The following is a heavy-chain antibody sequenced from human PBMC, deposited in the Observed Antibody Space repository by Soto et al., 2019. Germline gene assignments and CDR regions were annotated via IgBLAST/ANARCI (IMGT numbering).Heavy chain of an antibody. CDR1: GFTFSSYS. Sequence: GGSLRLSCAASGFTFSSYSMNWVRQAPGKGLEWVSYISSSSSTIYYADSVKGRFTISRDNAKNSLYLQMNSLRAEDTAVYYCARDPVLGELSWVGRFDPWGQGTLVTVSS. CDR2: ISSSSSTI. CDR3: ARDPVLGELSWVGRFDP. D-gene: IGHD3-16*02. J-gene: IGHJ5*02. V-gene: IGHV3-48*01.